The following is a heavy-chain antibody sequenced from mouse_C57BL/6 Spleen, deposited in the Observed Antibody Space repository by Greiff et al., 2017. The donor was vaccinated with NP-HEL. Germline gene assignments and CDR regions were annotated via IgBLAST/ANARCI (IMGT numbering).Heavy chain of an antibody. D-gene: IGHD1-1*01. CDR3: ARGVYYGSSYRYFDV. CDR1: GYAFTNYL. J-gene: IGHJ1*03. Sequence: QVQLKESGAELVRPGTSVKVSCKASGYAFTNYLIEWVKQRPGQGLEWIGVINPGSGGTNYNEKFKGKATLTADKSSSTAYMQLSSLTSEDSAVYFCARGVYYGSSYRYFDVWGTGTTVTVSS. V-gene: IGHV1-54*01. CDR2: INPGSGGT.